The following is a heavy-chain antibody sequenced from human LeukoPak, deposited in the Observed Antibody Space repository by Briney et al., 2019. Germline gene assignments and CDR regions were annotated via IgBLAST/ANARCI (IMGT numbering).Heavy chain of an antibody. J-gene: IGHJ5*02. D-gene: IGHD3-22*01. Sequence: GGSLRLSCAGSGFTFSSYSMNWVRQAPGKGLEWVSYISSSGTTIYYGDSVKGRFTISRDNAKNSLYLQMNSLRAEDTAVYYCAKDKGPLYYDSSAWFDPWGQGTLVTVSS. CDR2: ISSSGTTI. V-gene: IGHV3-48*01. CDR1: GFTFSSYS. CDR3: AKDKGPLYYDSSAWFDP.